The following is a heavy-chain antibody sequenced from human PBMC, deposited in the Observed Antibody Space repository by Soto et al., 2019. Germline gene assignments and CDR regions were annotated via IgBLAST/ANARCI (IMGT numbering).Heavy chain of an antibody. Sequence: PSETLSLTCSISGGSISGYHWNWIRQSPGKGLEWIGYIRHSGPTKYNPSLRSRVTLSVDTSKNQFSVKLSSVTAADSAIYYCARSYYESFVTPPVELQLWGRGTLVTVSS. CDR3: ARSYYESFVTPPVELQL. D-gene: IGHD3-22*01. J-gene: IGHJ1*01. V-gene: IGHV4-59*01. CDR1: GGSISGYH. CDR2: IRHSGPT.